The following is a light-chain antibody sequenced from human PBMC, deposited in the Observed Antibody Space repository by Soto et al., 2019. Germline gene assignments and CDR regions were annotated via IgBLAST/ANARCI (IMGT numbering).Light chain of an antibody. J-gene: IGKJ3*01. CDR1: QSVGSA. Sequence: PGERATLSCRASQSVGSALAWYQQKPGQTPRLLIYDASSRATGIPARFSGSGSGTDFTLAISSLEPEDFAVYYCQQRSNWPPYTFGPGTKVDIK. CDR2: DAS. CDR3: QQRSNWPPYT. V-gene: IGKV3-11*01.